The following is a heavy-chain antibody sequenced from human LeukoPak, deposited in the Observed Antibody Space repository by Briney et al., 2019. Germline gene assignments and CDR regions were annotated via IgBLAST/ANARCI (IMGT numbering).Heavy chain of an antibody. CDR1: GFTFDDYA. J-gene: IGHJ3*02. D-gene: IGHD3-22*01. CDR3: AKDTFIDSSGYYGPSGAFDI. V-gene: IGHV3-9*01. CDR2: ISWNSGSI. Sequence: PGRSLRLSCAASGFTFDDYAMHWVRQAPGKGLEWVSGISWNSGSIGYADSVKGRFTISRDNAKNSLYLQMNSLRAEDTALYYCAKDTFIDSSGYYGPSGAFDIWGQGTMVTVSS.